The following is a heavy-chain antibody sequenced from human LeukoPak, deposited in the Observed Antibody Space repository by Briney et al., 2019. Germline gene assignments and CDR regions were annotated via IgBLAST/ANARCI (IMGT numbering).Heavy chain of an antibody. CDR2: INHSGST. J-gene: IGHJ6*02. CDR1: GGSFSGYY. CDR3: ARGYCSSTSCYLGPNYYGMDV. Sequence: SETLSLTCAVYGGSFSGYYWSWIRQPPGKGLEWIGEINHSGSTNYNPSLKSRVTISVDTSENQFSLKLSSVTAADTAVYYCARGYCSSTSCYLGPNYYGMDVWGQGTTVTVSS. V-gene: IGHV4-34*01. D-gene: IGHD2-2*01.